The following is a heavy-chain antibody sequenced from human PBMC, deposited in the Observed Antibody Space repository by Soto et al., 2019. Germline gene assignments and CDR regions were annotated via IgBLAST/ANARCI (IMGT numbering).Heavy chain of an antibody. V-gene: IGHV3-53*01. CDR3: ARGGRGLWYAPIDY. Sequence: VGSLRLSCAASGFTVSSNYMSWVRQAPGKGLEWVSVIYSGGSTYYADSVKGRFTISRDNSKNTLYLQMNSLRAEDTAVYYCARGGRGLWYAPIDYWGQGTLVTVSS. CDR1: GFTVSSNY. J-gene: IGHJ4*02. D-gene: IGHD5-18*01. CDR2: IYSGGST.